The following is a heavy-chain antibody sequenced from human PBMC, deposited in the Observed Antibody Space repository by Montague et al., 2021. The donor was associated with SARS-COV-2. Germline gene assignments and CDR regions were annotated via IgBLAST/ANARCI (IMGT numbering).Heavy chain of an antibody. J-gene: IGHJ3*02. CDR3: ARPLGRGVPKSFDI. CDR2: IYYSGTT. D-gene: IGHD3-10*01. CDR1: GGSITRNYY. Sequence: SETLSLTCTVSGGSITRNYYWGCIRQPPGKGLVWFGNIYYSGTTFINPSLESRVTISVEASKNQFSLNLTSVTAADTAVYYCARPLGRGVPKSFDIWGQGALVIVSS. V-gene: IGHV4-39*01.